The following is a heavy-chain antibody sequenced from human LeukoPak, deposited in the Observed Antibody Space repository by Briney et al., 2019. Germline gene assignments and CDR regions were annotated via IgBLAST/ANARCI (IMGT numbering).Heavy chain of an antibody. V-gene: IGHV3-23*03. Sequence: GGSLRLSCAASGFTFDDYGMSWVRQAPGKGLEWVSVIYSGGSTYYADSVKGRFTISRDNSKSTLYLEMNSLRAEDTAVYYCTKARSGSSNWALQVFDNWGQGALVTVSS. D-gene: IGHD4-11*01. CDR1: GFTFDDYG. CDR3: TKARSGSSNWALQVFDN. J-gene: IGHJ4*02. CDR2: IYSGGST.